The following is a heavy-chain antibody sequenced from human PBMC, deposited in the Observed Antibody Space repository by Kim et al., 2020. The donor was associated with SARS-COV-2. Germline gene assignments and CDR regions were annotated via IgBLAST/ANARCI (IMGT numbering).Heavy chain of an antibody. J-gene: IGHJ3*01. Sequence: ASVKVSCKASGYTFTAYYIHWVRQAPGQGLEWVGRINPNSVAANYAQNFQGRVTMTRDRSIGTVYLELGSLKSGDTAMYFCAREGGSGTRAFDFWGQGTLVTDSS. CDR2: INPNSVAA. CDR3: AREGGSGTRAFDF. CDR1: GYTFTAYY. V-gene: IGHV1-2*06. D-gene: IGHD1-1*01.